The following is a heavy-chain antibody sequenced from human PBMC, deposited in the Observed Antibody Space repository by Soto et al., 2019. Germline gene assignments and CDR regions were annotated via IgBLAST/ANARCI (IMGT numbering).Heavy chain of an antibody. Sequence: PSETLSLTXAVYGGSFSGYYWSWIRQPPGKGLEWIGEINHSGSTNYNPSLKSRVTISVDTSKNQFSLKLSSVTAADTAVYYCARGGYDFWSGYRTPYYLDYWGQGTLVTVSS. D-gene: IGHD3-3*01. J-gene: IGHJ4*02. CDR3: ARGGYDFWSGYRTPYYLDY. V-gene: IGHV4-34*01. CDR2: INHSGST. CDR1: GGSFSGYY.